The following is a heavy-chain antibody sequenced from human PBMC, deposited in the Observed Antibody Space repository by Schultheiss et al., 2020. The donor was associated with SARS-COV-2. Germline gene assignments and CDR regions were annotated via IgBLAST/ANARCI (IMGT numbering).Heavy chain of an antibody. V-gene: IGHV3-7*01. CDR3: ARDNYGSGHYYMDV. D-gene: IGHD3-10*01. CDR1: GFTFSSYW. J-gene: IGHJ6*03. Sequence: GGSLRLSCAASGFTFSSYWMSWVRQAPGKGLEWVANIKQDGSEKYYADSVKGRFTISRDNSKNTLYLQMNSLRAEDTAVYYCARDNYGSGHYYMDVWGKGTTVTVSS. CDR2: IKQDGSEK.